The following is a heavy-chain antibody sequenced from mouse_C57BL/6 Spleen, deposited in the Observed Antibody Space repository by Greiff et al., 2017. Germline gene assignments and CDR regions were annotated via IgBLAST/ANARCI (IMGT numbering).Heavy chain of an antibody. V-gene: IGHV1-69*01. J-gene: IGHJ3*01. CDR3: ARAGTTVPWFAY. D-gene: IGHD1-1*01. CDR2: IDPAASYT. CDR1: GYTFTSYW. Sequence: QVQLQQPGAELVMPGASVKLSCKASGYTFTSYWMHWVKQRPGQGLEWIGEIDPAASYTNYNQKFKGKSTLTVAKSSSTAYMQLRSLTSEDSAVDYCARAGTTVPWFAYWGQGTLVTVSA.